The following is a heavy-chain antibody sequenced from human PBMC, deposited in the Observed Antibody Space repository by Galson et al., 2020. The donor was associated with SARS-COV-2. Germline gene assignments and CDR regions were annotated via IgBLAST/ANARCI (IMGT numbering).Heavy chain of an antibody. CDR2: ISYDGSNK. V-gene: IGHV3-30-3*01. J-gene: IGHJ4*02. CDR3: ARDKGGYSYGDY. CDR1: GFTFSSYA. Sequence: GESLKISCAASGFTFSSYAMHWVRQAPGKGLEWVAVISYDGSNKYYADSVKGRFTISRDNSKNTLYLQMNSLRAEDTAVYYCARDKGGYSYGDYWGQGTLVTFSS. D-gene: IGHD5-18*01.